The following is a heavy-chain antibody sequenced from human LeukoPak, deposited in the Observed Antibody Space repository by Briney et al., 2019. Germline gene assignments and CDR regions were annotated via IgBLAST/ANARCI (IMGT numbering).Heavy chain of an antibody. Sequence: ASVKVSCKASGYTFTGYYMHWVRQAPGQGLEWMGWINPNSGGTNYAQKFQGRVTMTRDTSISTAYMELSRLRSDDTAVYYCARDEGGYSNYFDYWGQGTLVTVSS. CDR1: GYTFTGYY. V-gene: IGHV1-2*02. CDR3: ARDEGGYSNYFDY. D-gene: IGHD5-18*01. J-gene: IGHJ4*02. CDR2: INPNSGGT.